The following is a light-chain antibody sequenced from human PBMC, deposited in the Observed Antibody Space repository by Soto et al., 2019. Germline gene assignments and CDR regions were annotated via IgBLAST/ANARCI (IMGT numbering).Light chain of an antibody. CDR1: QSVHNY. J-gene: IGKJ4*01. Sequence: NVLTQSPATLSLTPGERATLYCRASQSVHNYLAWYQQKPGQAPRLLIYHADKRATGVPARFSGGGSGTDFTLTITSLEPEDFAVYYCQQRSNWLTFGGGSEVDI. CDR2: HAD. V-gene: IGKV3-11*01. CDR3: QQRSNWLT.